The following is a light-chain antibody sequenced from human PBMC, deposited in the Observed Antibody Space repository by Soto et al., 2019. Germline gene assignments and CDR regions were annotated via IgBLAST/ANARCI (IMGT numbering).Light chain of an antibody. Sequence: EIVVTQSPATLSVSPGERATLSCSTSQGASSKIAWYQQKPGQAPRLLIYAALIRATGVPARFSGSGSGIEFTLTINSLQSEDFAVYYCQQYSDWPPWAFGQGTKVDIK. CDR2: AAL. V-gene: IGKV3-15*01. CDR3: QQYSDWPPWA. CDR1: QGASSK. J-gene: IGKJ1*01.